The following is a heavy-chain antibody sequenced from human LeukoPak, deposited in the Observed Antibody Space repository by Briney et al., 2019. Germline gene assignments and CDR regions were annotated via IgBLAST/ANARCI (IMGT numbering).Heavy chain of an antibody. V-gene: IGHV3-30*03. CDR1: RFTFSSFG. D-gene: IGHD5-18*01. Sequence: GGSLRLSCAASRFTFSSFGMHWVRQAPGQGLEWVAVISDDGSKIYYADSVKGRFTISRDNAKNSLYLQMNSLRAEDTAVYYCARDQIQLWLPDAFDIWGQGTMVTVSS. CDR3: ARDQIQLWLPDAFDI. CDR2: ISDDGSKI. J-gene: IGHJ3*02.